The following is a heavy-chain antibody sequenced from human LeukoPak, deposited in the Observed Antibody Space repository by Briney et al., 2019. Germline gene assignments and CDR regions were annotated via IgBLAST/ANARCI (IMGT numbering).Heavy chain of an antibody. CDR1: GGSISSYY. Sequence: SETLSLTCTVSGGSISSYYWSWIRQPPGKGLEWIGSIYHSGSTYYNPSLKSRVTISVDTSKNQFSLKLSSVTAADTAVYYCARDLDTPKSGSGGVVDYWGQGTLVTVSS. CDR2: IYHSGST. J-gene: IGHJ4*02. V-gene: IGHV4-38-2*02. CDR3: ARDLDTPKSGSGGVVDY. D-gene: IGHD3-10*01.